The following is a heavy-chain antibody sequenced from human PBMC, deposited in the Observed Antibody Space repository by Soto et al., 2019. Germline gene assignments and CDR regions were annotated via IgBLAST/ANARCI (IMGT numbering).Heavy chain of an antibody. V-gene: IGHV4-34*01. CDR1: GGSFSGYY. CDR3: ARGSRKSWFDP. J-gene: IGHJ5*02. CDR2: INHSGST. Sequence: SETLSLTCAVYGGSFSGYYWSWIRQPPGKGLEWIGEINHSGSTNYNPSLKSRVTISVDTSKNRFSLKLSSVTAADTAVYYCARGSRKSWFDPWGQGTLVTVSS.